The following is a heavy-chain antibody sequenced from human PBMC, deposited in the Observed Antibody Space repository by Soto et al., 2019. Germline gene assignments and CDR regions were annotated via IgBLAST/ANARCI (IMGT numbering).Heavy chain of an antibody. V-gene: IGHV3-11*01. CDR3: SSHYDMWSGYLSPVDY. Sequence: QVQLVESGGDLVKPAGSLRLSCAASGYTFSDYYMSWIRQAPGKGLEWISYIDTSGTKIYYADSVKGRFTITRDNAKNSLYLEMNSPRDEDTAVYYCSSHYDMWSGYLSPVDYWGQGTLVTVSS. J-gene: IGHJ4*02. CDR2: IDTSGTKI. CDR1: GYTFSDYY. D-gene: IGHD3-3*01.